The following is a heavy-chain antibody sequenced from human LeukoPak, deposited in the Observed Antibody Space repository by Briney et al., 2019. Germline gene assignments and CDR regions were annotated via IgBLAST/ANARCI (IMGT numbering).Heavy chain of an antibody. CDR2: ISGSGGST. V-gene: IGHV3-23*01. CDR3: AKAISDIVVVPAAIGPYYYYYGMDV. CDR1: GFTFSSCA. D-gene: IGHD2-2*02. J-gene: IGHJ6*02. Sequence: GGSLRLSCAASGFTFSSCAMSWVRQAPGKGLEWVSAISGSGGSTYYADSVKGRFTISRDNSKNTLYLQMNSLRAEDTAVYYCAKAISDIVVVPAAIGPYYYYYGMDVWGQGTTVTVSS.